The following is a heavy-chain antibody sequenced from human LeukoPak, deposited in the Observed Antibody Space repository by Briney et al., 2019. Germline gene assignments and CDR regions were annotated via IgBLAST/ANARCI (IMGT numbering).Heavy chain of an antibody. CDR2: IYYSGST. D-gene: IGHD1-26*01. Sequence: SETLSLTCTVSGGSVSSGSYYWSWIRQPPGTGLEWIGYIYYSGSTNYNPSLKSRVTISVDTSKNQFSLKLSSVTAADTAVYYCAREEEWATLFDYWGQGTLVTVSS. V-gene: IGHV4-61*01. CDR3: AREEEWATLFDY. J-gene: IGHJ4*02. CDR1: GGSVSSGSYY.